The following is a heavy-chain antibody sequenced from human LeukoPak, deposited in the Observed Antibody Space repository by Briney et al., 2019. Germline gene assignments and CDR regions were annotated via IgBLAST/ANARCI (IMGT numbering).Heavy chain of an antibody. V-gene: IGHV3-53*01. J-gene: IGHJ4*02. Sequence: GGSLRLSCAASGFTVSSNYMSWVRQAPGKGLEWVSVIYSGGSTYYADSVKGRFTISRDNSKNTLYLQMNSLRAEDTAVYYCARVSKFYDSSGFDYWGQGTLVTVSS. CDR1: GFTVSSNY. CDR2: IYSGGST. D-gene: IGHD3-22*01. CDR3: ARVSKFYDSSGFDY.